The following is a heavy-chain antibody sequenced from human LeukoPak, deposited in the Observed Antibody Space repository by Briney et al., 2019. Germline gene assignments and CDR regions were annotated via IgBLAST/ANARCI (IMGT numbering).Heavy chain of an antibody. CDR1: GFTFSSYA. V-gene: IGHV3-23*01. D-gene: IGHD1-26*01. CDR3: AMNRLGSGSPM. CDR2: ISGSGGST. Sequence: GGSLRLSCAVSGFTFSSYAMSWVRQAPGKGLEWVSAISGSGGSTYYADSVKGRFTISRDNSKNTLYLQMNSLRAEDTAVYYCAMNRLGSGSPMWGQGTLVTVSS. J-gene: IGHJ4*02.